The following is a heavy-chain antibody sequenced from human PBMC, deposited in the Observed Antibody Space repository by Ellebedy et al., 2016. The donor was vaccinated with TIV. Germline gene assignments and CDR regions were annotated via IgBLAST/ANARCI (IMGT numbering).Heavy chain of an antibody. Sequence: SETLSLTCTVSDGSMGSSSYYWGWIRQPPGKGLEWIGSIYYSGSTYYNPSLKSRVTISVDTSKNQFSLKLRSVTAADTAVYYCTRLGTEWGGYFDDWGQGTLVTVSS. J-gene: IGHJ4*02. D-gene: IGHD3-3*01. CDR3: TRLGTEWGGYFDD. CDR2: IYYSGST. CDR1: DGSMGSSSYY. V-gene: IGHV4-39*01.